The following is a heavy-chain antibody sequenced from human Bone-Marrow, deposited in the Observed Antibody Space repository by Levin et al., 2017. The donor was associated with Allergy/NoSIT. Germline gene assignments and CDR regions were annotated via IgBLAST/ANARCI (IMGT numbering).Heavy chain of an antibody. CDR3: ARDLYMVRGVSDY. D-gene: IGHD3-10*01. J-gene: IGHJ4*02. V-gene: IGHV3-7*01. Sequence: GESLKISCAASGFTFSSYWMSWVRQAPGKGLEWVANIKQDGSEKYYVDSVKGRFTISRDNAKNSLYLQMNSLRAEDTAVYYCARDLYMVRGVSDYWGQGTLVTVSS. CDR2: IKQDGSEK. CDR1: GFTFSSYW.